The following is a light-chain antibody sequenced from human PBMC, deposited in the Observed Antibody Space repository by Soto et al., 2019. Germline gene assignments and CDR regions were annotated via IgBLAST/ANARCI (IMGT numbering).Light chain of an antibody. CDR3: SSYSGTNYHYV. CDR1: SSEVGGYSY. CDR2: EVS. Sequence: QSVLTQPPSASGSFGQSVTISCTGTSSEVGGYSYVSWYQQHPGKAPKLMIYEVSERPSGVPDRFSGSKSGNTASLTVSGLQADDEADYYCSSYSGTNYHYVFGTGTKVTVL. V-gene: IGLV2-8*01. J-gene: IGLJ1*01.